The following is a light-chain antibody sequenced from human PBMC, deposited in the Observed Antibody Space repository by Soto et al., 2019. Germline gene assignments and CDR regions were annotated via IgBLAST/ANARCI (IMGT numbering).Light chain of an antibody. Sequence: QSVLTQPASVSGPPGQSVTISCTGTSSDVGGYNSVSWYQQHPGKAPNLTISEVSNRPSGVSTRFSGSKSGNTASLTISGLQAEDEADYYCSSYTSSSTLVFGTGTKVTVL. CDR3: SSYTSSSTLV. J-gene: IGLJ1*01. CDR2: EVS. CDR1: SSDVGGYNS. V-gene: IGLV2-14*01.